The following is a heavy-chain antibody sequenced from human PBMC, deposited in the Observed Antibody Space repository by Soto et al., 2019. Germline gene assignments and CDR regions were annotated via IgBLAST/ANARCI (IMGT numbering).Heavy chain of an antibody. CDR2: IGGGSGST. D-gene: IGHD6-13*01. V-gene: IGHV3-23*01. CDR1: GFTFTNYA. CDR3: ATRMYSTSWYYFVS. J-gene: IGHJ4*02. Sequence: EVQLLESGGGFVQPGGSLRLSCAASGFTFTNYALSWVRQAQGKGLEWVSTIGGGSGSTSYADSVKGRFSISRENSKNTLYLQMSSLRAEDTALYYCATRMYSTSWYYFVSWGQGTLVTVSS.